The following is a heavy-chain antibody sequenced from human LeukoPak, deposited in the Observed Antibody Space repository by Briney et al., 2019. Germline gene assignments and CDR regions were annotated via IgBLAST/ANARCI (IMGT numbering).Heavy chain of an antibody. D-gene: IGHD1-26*01. J-gene: IGHJ6*02. CDR2: INHSGST. CDR3: ATSSGSYYYYGMDV. V-gene: IGHV4-34*01. Sequence: SETLSLTCAVYGGSFSGYYWSWIRQPPGKGLEWIGEINHSGSTNYNPSLKSRVTISVDTSKNQFSLKLSSVAAADTAVYYCATSSGSYYYYGMDVWGQGTTVTVSS. CDR1: GGSFSGYY.